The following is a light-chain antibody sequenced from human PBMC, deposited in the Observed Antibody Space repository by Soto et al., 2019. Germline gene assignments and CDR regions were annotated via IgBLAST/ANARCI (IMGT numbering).Light chain of an antibody. CDR1: QDISNY. Sequence: IPMTQYTSSLSASVGDRVTITCQESQDISNYLNWYQQKLGKAPKLLIYDASNLETGVPSRFSGSGSGTDFTFTISSLQPEDIATYYCQQYSHLITFGQGTRLEIK. CDR2: DAS. V-gene: IGKV1-33*01. CDR3: QQYSHLIT. J-gene: IGKJ5*01.